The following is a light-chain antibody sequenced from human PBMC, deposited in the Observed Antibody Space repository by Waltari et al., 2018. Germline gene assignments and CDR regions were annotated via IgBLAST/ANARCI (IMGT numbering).Light chain of an antibody. J-gene: IGKJ2*01. V-gene: IGKV4-1*01. CDR2: WAS. CDR1: RNLLYSPNNKDF. CDR3: QQHYDTPYT. Sequence: DIVMTQSPDSLVVSLGERATINCKSSRNLLYSPNNKDFLAWYQQKPGQPPKLLIYWASTRESGVPDRFTGSGSGTDFSLTISSLQAEDVAVYYCQQHYDTPYTFGQGTKLEIK.